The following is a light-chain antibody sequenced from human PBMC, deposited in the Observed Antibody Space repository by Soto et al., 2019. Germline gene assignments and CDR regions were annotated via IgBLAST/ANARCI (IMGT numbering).Light chain of an antibody. CDR3: AAWDDSLRGV. V-gene: IGLV1-47*01. J-gene: IGLJ2*01. CDR1: SSNIGSNF. CDR2: RNN. Sequence: QPVLTQPPSASGTPGQRVTFSCSGSSSNIGSNFVYWYQQLPGTAPKLLIYRNNQRPSGVPDRFSGSKSGTSASLAISGLRSEDEADYYCAAWDDSLRGVFGGGTKVTVL.